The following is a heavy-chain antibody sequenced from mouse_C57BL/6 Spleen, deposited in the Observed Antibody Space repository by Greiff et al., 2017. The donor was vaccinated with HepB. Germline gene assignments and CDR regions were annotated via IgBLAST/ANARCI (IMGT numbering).Heavy chain of an antibody. J-gene: IGHJ1*03. CDR2: ISNGGGST. D-gene: IGHD1-1*01. V-gene: IGHV5-12*01. CDR3: ARGDGSSRYWYFDV. Sequence: EVQLMESGGGLVQPGGSLKLSCAASGFTFSDYYMYWVRQTPEKRLEWVAYISNGGGSTYYPDTVKGRFTISRDNAKNTLYLQMSRLKSEDTAMYYCARGDGSSRYWYFDVWGTGTTVTVSS. CDR1: GFTFSDYY.